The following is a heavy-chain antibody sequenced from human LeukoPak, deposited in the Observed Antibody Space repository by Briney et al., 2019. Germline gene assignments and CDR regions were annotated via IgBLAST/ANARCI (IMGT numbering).Heavy chain of an antibody. Sequence: PSETLSLTCTVSGGSINSYYWSWIRQPPGKGLESIGYIHYTGSTNYNPSLTSRVTISVDTSKNQFSLKLSSVTAADTAIYYCARGGYYGSGNDFRFDPWGQGTLVTVSS. D-gene: IGHD3-10*01. CDR3: ARGGYYGSGNDFRFDP. J-gene: IGHJ5*02. CDR1: GGSINSYY. CDR2: IHYTGST. V-gene: IGHV4-59*01.